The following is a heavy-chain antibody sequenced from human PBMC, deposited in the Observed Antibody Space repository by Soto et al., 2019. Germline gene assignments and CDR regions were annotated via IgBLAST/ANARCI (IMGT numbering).Heavy chain of an antibody. CDR1: GFTFGDYA. J-gene: IGHJ4*02. Sequence: EVQLVESGGGLVQPGRSLRLSCAASGFTFGDYAMQWVRQAPGKGLEWVSAISWNSGSIDYADSVKGRFTISRDNAKNSLYLQMNSLRAEDTAVYYCAKWEGYKRMIDCWGQGTLVTVSS. V-gene: IGHV3-9*01. CDR3: AKWEGYKRMIDC. CDR2: ISWNSGSI. D-gene: IGHD1-1*01.